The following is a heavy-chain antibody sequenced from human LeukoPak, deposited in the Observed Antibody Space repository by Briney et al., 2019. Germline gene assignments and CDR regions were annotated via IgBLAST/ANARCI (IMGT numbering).Heavy chain of an antibody. CDR3: ARGYYYDSSGYYPDY. CDR1: GGSISSGGYY. Sequence: PSETLSLTCTVSGGSISSGGYYWSWIRQHPGKGLEWIGYIYYSGSTYYNPSLKSRVTISVDTSKNQFSLKLSSVTAADTAVYYCARGYYYDSSGYYPDYWGQGTLVTVSS. V-gene: IGHV4-31*03. D-gene: IGHD3-22*01. CDR2: IYYSGST. J-gene: IGHJ4*02.